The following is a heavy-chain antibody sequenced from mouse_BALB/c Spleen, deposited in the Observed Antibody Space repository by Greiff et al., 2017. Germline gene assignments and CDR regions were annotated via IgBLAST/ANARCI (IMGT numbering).Heavy chain of an antibody. CDR1: GFTFSDYY. Sequence: EVNVVESGGGLVKPGGSLKLSCAASGFTFSDYYMYWVRQTPEKRLEWVATISDGGSYTYYPDSVKGRFTISRDNAKNNLYLQMSSLKSEDTAMYYCARDRVYYGSSSYFDVWGAGTTVTVSS. CDR2: ISDGGSYT. V-gene: IGHV5-4*02. J-gene: IGHJ1*01. D-gene: IGHD1-1*01. CDR3: ARDRVYYGSSSYFDV.